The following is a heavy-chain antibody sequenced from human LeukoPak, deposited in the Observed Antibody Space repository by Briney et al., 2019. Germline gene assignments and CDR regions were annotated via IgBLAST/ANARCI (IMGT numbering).Heavy chain of an antibody. Sequence: ASVTVSRKSSGYTFTGYYLHWVRQAPAQGLEWMGWINPNCGGTNDAQKFQGRVTMTRDTSISTAYMELSRMRSDDTAVYYCARDRGLIRSGYDPDYYMDVWGKGTTVTVSS. CDR3: ARDRGLIRSGYDPDYYMDV. V-gene: IGHV1-2*02. D-gene: IGHD5-12*01. CDR2: INPNCGGT. CDR1: GYTFTGYY. J-gene: IGHJ6*03.